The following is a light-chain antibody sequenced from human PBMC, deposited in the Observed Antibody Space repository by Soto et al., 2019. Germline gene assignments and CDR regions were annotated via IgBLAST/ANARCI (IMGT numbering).Light chain of an antibody. Sequence: QSALSQPASVSGSPGQTITISCTGTTRDVGDNKYVSWYQQHPGTAPKLMIYEVYYRPSGVSDRFSGSRSDTAASLTISGLQADDEADYYCSSYTTNKTRVFGGGTKLTVL. V-gene: IGLV2-14*01. CDR2: EVY. J-gene: IGLJ3*02. CDR3: SSYTTNKTRV. CDR1: TRDVGDNKY.